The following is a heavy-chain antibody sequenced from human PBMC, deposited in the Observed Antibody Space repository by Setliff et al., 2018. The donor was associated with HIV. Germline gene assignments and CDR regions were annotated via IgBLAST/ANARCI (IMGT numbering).Heavy chain of an antibody. Sequence: GGSLRLSCAASGFPFSSYAMSWVRQAPGKGLGWVSTISGGGGSTYFADSVKGRFTLSRDNSKNTLYLQMNSLRVEDTAIYYCAKEASYGGSHFDYWGQGTLVTVSS. CDR3: AKEASYGGSHFDY. V-gene: IGHV3-23*01. CDR2: ISGGGGST. J-gene: IGHJ4*02. D-gene: IGHD4-17*01. CDR1: GFPFSSYA.